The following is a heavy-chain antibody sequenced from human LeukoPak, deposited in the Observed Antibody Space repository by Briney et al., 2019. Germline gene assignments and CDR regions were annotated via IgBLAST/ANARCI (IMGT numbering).Heavy chain of an antibody. Sequence: PSQTLSLTCTVSGGSISSGGYYWSWIRQHPGKGLEWIGYIYYSGSTYYNPSLKSRVTISVGTSKNQFSLKLSSVTAADTAVYYCARLISFQYNWFDPWGQGTLVTVSS. D-gene: IGHD2-2*01. J-gene: IGHJ5*02. CDR3: ARLISFQYNWFDP. CDR2: IYYSGST. V-gene: IGHV4-31*03. CDR1: GGSISSGGYY.